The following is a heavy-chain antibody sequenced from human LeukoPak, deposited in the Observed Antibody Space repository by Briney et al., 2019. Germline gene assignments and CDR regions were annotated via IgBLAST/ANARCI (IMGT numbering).Heavy chain of an antibody. CDR2: IYHSGST. CDR1: GGSISSNY. V-gene: IGHV4-4*02. D-gene: IGHD4-11*01. CDR3: ARPLQYPDY. Sequence: NPSETLSLTCTVSGGSISSNYWSWVRQPPGKGLEWIGEIYHSGSTNYNPSLKSRVTISVDTSKNQFSLKLSSVAAADTAVYYCARPLQYPDYWGQGTLVTVSS. J-gene: IGHJ4*02.